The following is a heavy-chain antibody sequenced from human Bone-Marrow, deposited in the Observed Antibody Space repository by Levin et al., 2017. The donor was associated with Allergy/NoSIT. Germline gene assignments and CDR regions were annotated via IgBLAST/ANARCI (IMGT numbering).Heavy chain of an antibody. V-gene: IGHV1-69*06. CDR2: IIPIFGTA. Sequence: ASVKVSCKASGGTFSSYAISWVRQAPGQGLEWMGGIIPIFGTANYAQKFQGRVTITADKSTSTAYMELSSLRSEDTAVYYCATHCSSTSCYSFNYYYYYMDVWGKGTTVTVSS. D-gene: IGHD2-2*01. J-gene: IGHJ6*03. CDR3: ATHCSSTSCYSFNYYYYYMDV. CDR1: GGTFSSYA.